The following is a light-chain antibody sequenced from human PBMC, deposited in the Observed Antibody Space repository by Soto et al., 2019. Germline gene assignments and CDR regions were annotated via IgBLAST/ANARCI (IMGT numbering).Light chain of an antibody. CDR2: EVS. V-gene: IGLV2-14*01. CDR1: SSDVGAFYY. CDR3: SSYTTASPAV. J-gene: IGLJ1*01. Sequence: VLTQPASVSWAPGQSITISCTGTSSDVGAFYYVSWYQQHPGKAPKLMIFEVSSRPSGVSNRFSGSKSGNPASLTISGLQAEDEADYYCSSYTTASPAVFGTGTKVNVL.